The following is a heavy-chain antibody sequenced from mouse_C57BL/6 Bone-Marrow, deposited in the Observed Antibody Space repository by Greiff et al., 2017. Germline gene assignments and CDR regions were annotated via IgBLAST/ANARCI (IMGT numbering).Heavy chain of an antibody. CDR1: GYTFTSYW. CDR2: IYPGSGST. J-gene: IGHJ1*03. Sequence: QVQLQQPGAELVKPGASVKMSCKASGYTFTSYWITWVKQRPGQGLEWIGDIYPGSGSTNYNEKFKSKATLTVDTSSSTAYMQLSSLTSEDSEVYYCARATVVAHWYFDVWGTGTTVTVSS. D-gene: IGHD1-1*01. V-gene: IGHV1-55*01. CDR3: ARATVVAHWYFDV.